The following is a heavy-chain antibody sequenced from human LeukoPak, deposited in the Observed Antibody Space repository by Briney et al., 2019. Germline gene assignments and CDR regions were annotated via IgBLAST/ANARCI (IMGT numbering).Heavy chain of an antibody. CDR3: ARDFGVDY. D-gene: IGHD3-3*01. Sequence: PGGSLRLSCAASGLTFSSYGMHWVRQAPGKGLEWVAVISYDGSNKYYADSVKGRFTISRDNSKNTLYLQMNSLRAEDTAVYYCARDFGVDYWGQGTLVTVSS. J-gene: IGHJ4*02. CDR1: GLTFSSYG. CDR2: ISYDGSNK. V-gene: IGHV3-30*03.